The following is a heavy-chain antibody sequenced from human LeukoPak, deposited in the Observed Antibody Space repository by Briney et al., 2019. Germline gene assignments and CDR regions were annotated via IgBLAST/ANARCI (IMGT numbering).Heavy chain of an antibody. V-gene: IGHV4-59*08. CDR2: IYYSGST. D-gene: IGHD1-7*01. Sequence: PSETLSLTCTVSGGSISSYYWSWIRQSPGKGLECIGYIYYSGSTTYNPSLKSRVTISVDTSKNQFSLKLNSVTAADTAVYYCARWNYPHDAFDIWGQGTMVTVSS. CDR3: ARWNYPHDAFDI. CDR1: GGSISSYY. J-gene: IGHJ3*02.